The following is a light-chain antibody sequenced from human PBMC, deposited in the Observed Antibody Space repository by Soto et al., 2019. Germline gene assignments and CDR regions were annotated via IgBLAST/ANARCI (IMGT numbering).Light chain of an antibody. V-gene: IGKV3-15*01. J-gene: IGKJ1*01. Sequence: EIVMTQSPATLSVSPGETATLYCRASQSVSTSLAWYQQKPGQAPRLLISGASTRATGVPARFSGSGSETEFTLNISSLQSEDFAVYYCQQYNNWWTFGQGTKVEIK. CDR1: QSVSTS. CDR3: QQYNNWWT. CDR2: GAS.